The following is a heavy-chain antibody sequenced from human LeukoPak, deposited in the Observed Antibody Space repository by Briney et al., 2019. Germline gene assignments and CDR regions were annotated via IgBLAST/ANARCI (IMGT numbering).Heavy chain of an antibody. V-gene: IGHV3-23*01. CDR1: GFIFSSYA. CDR2: ISGSGGRT. D-gene: IGHD6-19*01. CDR3: AKGPNSSGFDY. Sequence: GGSLRLSCAASGFIFSSYAMNWVRQAPGTGLEWVSGISGSGGRTDYADPVKGRFTISRDNSKNTLYLQMNSLRAEDTAVYYCAKGPNSSGFDYWGQGTLVTVSS. J-gene: IGHJ4*02.